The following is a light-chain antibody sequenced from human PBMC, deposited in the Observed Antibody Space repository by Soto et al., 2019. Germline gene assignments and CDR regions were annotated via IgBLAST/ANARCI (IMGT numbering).Light chain of an antibody. Sequence: QSVLTQPPSVSGSPGQSITISCIGSSSDVGDYNYVSWYQQHPGKAPKLIISDVSVRPSGVSNRFSGSKSGNPASLAISGLHAEDEADYYCSTYTRGVIFGGGTKLTVL. CDR1: SSDVGDYNY. CDR3: STYTRGVI. CDR2: DVS. J-gene: IGLJ2*01. V-gene: IGLV2-14*03.